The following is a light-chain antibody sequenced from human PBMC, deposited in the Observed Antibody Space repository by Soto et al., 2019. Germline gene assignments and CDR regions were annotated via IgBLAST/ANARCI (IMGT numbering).Light chain of an antibody. CDR2: GAS. V-gene: IGKV3-20*01. J-gene: IGKJ1*01. CDR1: QSVSSGY. CDR3: QQYGSSPWT. Sequence: DIVLTQSPGTLSLSPGERATLSCWASQSVSSGYLAWYQQKLGQAPRLLIYGASSRAAGIPDRFSGSGFGTDFTLTISRLEPEDFAVYYCQQYGSSPWTLGQGTKVDIK.